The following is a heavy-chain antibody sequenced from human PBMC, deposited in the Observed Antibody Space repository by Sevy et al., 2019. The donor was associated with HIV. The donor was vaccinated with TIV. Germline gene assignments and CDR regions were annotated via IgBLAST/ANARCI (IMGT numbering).Heavy chain of an antibody. J-gene: IGHJ4*02. D-gene: IGHD3-10*01. V-gene: IGHV3-23*01. CDR1: RFTFSTYA. Sequence: GGSLRLSCAASRFTFSTYAMTWVRQAPGKGLEWVSVISLSGGDTYYTDSVKGRFTISRDNSKNTLYLQMNSLRAEDTAVYYCAKDRVSGTYYTGDFDYWGQGTLVTVSS. CDR2: ISLSGGDT. CDR3: AKDRVSGTYYTGDFDY.